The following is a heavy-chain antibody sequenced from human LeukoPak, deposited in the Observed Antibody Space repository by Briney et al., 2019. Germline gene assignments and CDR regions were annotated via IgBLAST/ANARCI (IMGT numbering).Heavy chain of an antibody. J-gene: IGHJ4*02. D-gene: IGHD4-11*01. Sequence: SETLSLTCTVSGGSISSSSYYWGWIRQPPGKGLEWIGSIYYSGSTYYNPSLKSRVTMSVDASKNQFSLKMRAVTAADTAVYYCARSEINDYSRFWGQGILVTVSS. CDR1: GGSISSSSYY. V-gene: IGHV4-39*07. CDR2: IYYSGST. CDR3: ARSEINDYSRF.